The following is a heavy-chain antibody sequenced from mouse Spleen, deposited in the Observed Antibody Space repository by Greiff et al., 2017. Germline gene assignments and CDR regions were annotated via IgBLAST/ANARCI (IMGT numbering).Heavy chain of an antibody. Sequence: EVQVVESGGGLVKPGGSLKLSCAASGFTFSDYGMHWVRQAPEKGLEWVAYISSGSSTIYYADTVKGRFTISRDNARNTLYLQMSSLRSEDTAMYYCARPSNWDWFAYWGQGTLVTVSA. J-gene: IGHJ3*01. D-gene: IGHD4-1*01. V-gene: IGHV5-17*01. CDR2: ISSGSSTI. CDR3: ARPSNWDWFAY. CDR1: GFTFSDYG.